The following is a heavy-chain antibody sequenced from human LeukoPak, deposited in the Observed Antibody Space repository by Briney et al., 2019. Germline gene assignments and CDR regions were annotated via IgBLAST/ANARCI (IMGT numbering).Heavy chain of an antibody. Sequence: GGSLRLSCPASGFTFSSYAMHWVRQAPGKGLEWVAVISYDGSNKYYADSVKRRFTISRDNSKNTLYLQMNSLRAEDTAVYYCAGGIDPPLQLWLIGYYGMDVWGQGTTVTVSS. CDR3: AGGIDPPLQLWLIGYYGMDV. CDR1: GFTFSSYA. CDR2: ISYDGSNK. J-gene: IGHJ6*02. D-gene: IGHD5-18*01. V-gene: IGHV3-30-3*01.